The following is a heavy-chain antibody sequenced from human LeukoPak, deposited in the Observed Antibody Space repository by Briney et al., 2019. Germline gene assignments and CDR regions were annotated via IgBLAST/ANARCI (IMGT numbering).Heavy chain of an antibody. CDR1: GVTVGNNY. V-gene: IGHV3-53*05. CDR2: IYSGGYT. D-gene: IGHD1-26*01. Sequence: PGGSLRLSCAASGVTVGNNYMSWVRQPPGKGLEWISVIYSGGYTSYADSVKGRFTISRDSSENTLYLQMNSLGAEDTAVYYCARDPGGGPTHGFWGQGTLVTVSS. J-gene: IGHJ4*02. CDR3: ARDPGGGPTHGF.